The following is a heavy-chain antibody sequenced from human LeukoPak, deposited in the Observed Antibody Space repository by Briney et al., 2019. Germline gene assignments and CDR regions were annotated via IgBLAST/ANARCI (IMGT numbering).Heavy chain of an antibody. Sequence: ASVKVSCKASGYTFTSYGISWVRQAPGQGLEWMGWISAYNGNTNYAQKLQGRVTMTTDTSTCTAYMELRSLRSDDTAVYYCARDGGSWYYGSGSAPLDWGQGTLVTVSS. CDR1: GYTFTSYG. J-gene: IGHJ4*02. CDR3: ARDGGSWYYGSGSAPLD. CDR2: ISAYNGNT. D-gene: IGHD3-10*01. V-gene: IGHV1-18*04.